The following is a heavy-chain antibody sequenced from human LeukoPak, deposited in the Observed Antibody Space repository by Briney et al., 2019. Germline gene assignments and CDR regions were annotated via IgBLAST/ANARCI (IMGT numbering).Heavy chain of an antibody. CDR3: AKVVNSGYYYYFDY. D-gene: IGHD3-22*01. CDR2: ISSSGSGT. V-gene: IGHV3-23*01. CDR1: GFTFSSYA. Sequence: GGSLRLSCAASGFTFSSYAMSWVRQAPGKGLEWVSAISSSGSGTYYPDSVKGRFTISRDNSKNTLFLQMISLRVEDTAVYYCAKVVNSGYYYYFDYWGQGTLVTVSS. J-gene: IGHJ4*02.